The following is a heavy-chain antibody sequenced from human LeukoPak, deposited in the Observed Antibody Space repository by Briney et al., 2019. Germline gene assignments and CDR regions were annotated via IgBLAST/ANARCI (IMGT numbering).Heavy chain of an antibody. CDR3: ARHFGDCGGDCYSDY. CDR1: GYSFTSYW. CDR2: IYPGDSDT. J-gene: IGHJ4*02. Sequence: GESLKISCKGSGYSFTSYWIGWVRQMPGKGLEWMGIIYPGDSDTRYSPSFQGQVTISADKSNSTAYLQWSSLKAADTAMYYCARHFGDCGGDCYSDYWGQGTLVTVSS. D-gene: IGHD2-21*02. V-gene: IGHV5-51*01.